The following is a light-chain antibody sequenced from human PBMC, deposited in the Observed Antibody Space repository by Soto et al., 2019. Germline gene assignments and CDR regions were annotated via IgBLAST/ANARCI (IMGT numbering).Light chain of an antibody. CDR2: EVS. CDR3: SSYTSISTRV. J-gene: IGLJ3*02. CDR1: SSDVGSYNY. V-gene: IGLV2-14*01. Sequence: QSALTQPASVSGSPGQSITISCTGTSSDVGSYNYVSWYQQHPGKAPKLMIYEVSTRPSGVSNRFSGSKSGNTASLTISGLQAEDEANYYGSSYTSISTRVFGGGTKVTV.